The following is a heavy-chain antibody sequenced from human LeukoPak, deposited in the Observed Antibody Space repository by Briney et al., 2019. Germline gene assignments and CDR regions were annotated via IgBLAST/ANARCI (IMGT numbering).Heavy chain of an antibody. CDR1: GFTFSSYA. D-gene: IGHD3-10*01. J-gene: IGHJ6*03. CDR2: ISGGATTT. CDR3: ARDRVGSTVVRGDIRDWCMDV. V-gene: IGHV3-23*01. Sequence: GGSLRLSCEASGFTFSSYAMSWVRQAPGKGLEWVSAISGGATTTYHADSVKGRFTISRDNSKNTLYLQMNSLRADDTAVYYCARDRVGSTVVRGDIRDWCMDVWGKGTTVTVSS.